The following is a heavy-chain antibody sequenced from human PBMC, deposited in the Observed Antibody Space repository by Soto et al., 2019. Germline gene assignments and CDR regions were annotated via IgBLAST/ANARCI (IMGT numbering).Heavy chain of an antibody. V-gene: IGHV3-23*01. CDR2: ISARGGSS. D-gene: IGHD1-20*01. J-gene: IGHJ4*02. Sequence: EVQLLESGGGLVQPGGSLRLSCAASGFSFSSYAMVWVRQAPGKGLEWVSVISARGGSSYFADSVKGRFTTSIDNSKNVLSLELSSLRAEDTATDFCAKGSIEYNASVDHWGQGNLVRVSS. CDR3: AKGSIEYNASVDH. CDR1: GFSFSSYA.